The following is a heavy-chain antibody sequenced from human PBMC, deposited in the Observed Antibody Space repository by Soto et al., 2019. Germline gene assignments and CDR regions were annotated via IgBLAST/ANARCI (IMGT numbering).Heavy chain of an antibody. J-gene: IGHJ6*02. Sequence: SETLSLTCTVSGVSIGSYYWGWFRQAPGKGLEWIGYIYYSGSTNYSPSLKSRVTISVDTSKNQFSLKLRSVTAADTAVYYCARLGVSHSTASYYYGLELWGQGTTVTVSS. CDR3: ARLGVSHSTASYYYGLEL. CDR2: IYYSGST. V-gene: IGHV4-59*01. D-gene: IGHD3-16*01. CDR1: GVSIGSYY.